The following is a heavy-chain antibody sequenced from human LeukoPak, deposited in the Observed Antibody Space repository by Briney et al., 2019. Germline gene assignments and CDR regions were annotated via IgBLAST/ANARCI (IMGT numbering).Heavy chain of an antibody. CDR2: INHSGST. CDR1: GGSFSGYY. D-gene: IGHD6-19*01. V-gene: IGHV4-34*01. J-gene: IGHJ4*02. Sequence: SETLSLTCAVYGGSFSGYYWSWIRQPPGKGLEWIGEINHSGSTNYNPSLKSRVTISVDTSKNQFSLKLSSVTAADSAVYYCARRSPYSTGWSSYFDYWGQGALVTVSS. CDR3: ARRSPYSTGWSSYFDY.